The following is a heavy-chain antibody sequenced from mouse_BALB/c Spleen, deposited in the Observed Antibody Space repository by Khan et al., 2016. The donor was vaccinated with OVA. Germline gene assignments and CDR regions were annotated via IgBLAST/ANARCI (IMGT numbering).Heavy chain of an antibody. J-gene: IGHJ2*01. D-gene: IGHD1-1*01. V-gene: IGHV5-9-3*01. CDR2: ISSGGSYT. CDR3: AKHEDYYGSRPYFDY. Sequence: EVELVESGGGLVKPGGSLKLSCVASGITFSRYSMSWVRQTPEKRLEWVASISSGGSYTYYPDSVKGRFTLSRDNAENNLYLQMNSLRSVDTAIYYCAKHEDYYGSRPYFDYWGQGTPLTVSS. CDR1: GITFSRYS.